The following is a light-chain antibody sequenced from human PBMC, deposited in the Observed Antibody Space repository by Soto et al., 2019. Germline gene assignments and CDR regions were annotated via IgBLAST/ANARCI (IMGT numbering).Light chain of an antibody. CDR3: QQYHDWPPLT. CDR2: GAS. Sequence: DIVMTHSPATLSVSPGERATLSCRASQSISSSLAWYQQKPGQAPRLIIYGASTRATGIPARFSGSGSGTEFTLTISSLQSEDFAVYSCQQYHDWPPLTFGGGTKVEIK. CDR1: QSISSS. J-gene: IGKJ4*01. V-gene: IGKV3-15*01.